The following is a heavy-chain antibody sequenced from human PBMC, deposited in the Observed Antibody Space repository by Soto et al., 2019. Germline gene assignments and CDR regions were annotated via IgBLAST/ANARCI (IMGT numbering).Heavy chain of an antibody. CDR1: GYTFTSYG. J-gene: IGHJ6*03. Sequence: ASVKVSCKASGYTFTSYGISWVRQAPGQGLEWMGWISAYNGNTNYAQKLQGRVTMTRNTSISTAYMELSSLRSEDTAVYYCARGFVYYDSRGYYPGLAFGGKGPTVPVSS. D-gene: IGHD3-22*01. CDR2: ISAYNGNT. CDR3: ARGFVYYDSRGYYPGLAF. V-gene: IGHV1-18*01.